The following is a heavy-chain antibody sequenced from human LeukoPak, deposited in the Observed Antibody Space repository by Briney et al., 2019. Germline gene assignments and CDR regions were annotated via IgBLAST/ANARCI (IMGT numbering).Heavy chain of an antibody. Sequence: GGSLRLSCAASGFTFSSYWMSWVRQAPGKGLEWVANIKQDGSEKYYVDSVKGRFTISRDNAKNTLYLQMNTLRAEDTALYYCARATLGDTDYWGQGTLVTVSS. CDR2: IKQDGSEK. CDR3: ARATLGDTDY. D-gene: IGHD2-21*02. CDR1: GFTFSSYW. J-gene: IGHJ4*02. V-gene: IGHV3-7*01.